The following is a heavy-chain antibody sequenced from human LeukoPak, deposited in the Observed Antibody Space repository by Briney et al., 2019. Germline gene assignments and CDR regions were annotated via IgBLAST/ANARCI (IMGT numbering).Heavy chain of an antibody. CDR1: GGPSRGSY. CDR2: INHSGST. CDR3: ARVPTWIRLKDAFDI. V-gene: IGHV4-34*01. Sequence: SETLSLTCAVYGGPSRGSYGAGSANPQGKGRKGMGEINHSGSTNYNPSLKSRVTISVDTSKNQFSLKLSSVTAADTAVYYCARVPTWIRLKDAFDIWGQGTMVTVSS. D-gene: IGHD5-12*01. J-gene: IGHJ3*02.